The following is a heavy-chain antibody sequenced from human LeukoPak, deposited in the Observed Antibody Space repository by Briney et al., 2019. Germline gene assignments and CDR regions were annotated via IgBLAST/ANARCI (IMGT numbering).Heavy chain of an antibody. CDR1: GYTFTSYY. Sequence: ASVKVSCKASGYTFTSYYMHWVRQAPGQGLEWMGIINPSGGSTSYAQKFQGRVTMTRDTSISTAYMDLSSLRSEDTAVYYCARGPLIYGSGSYYDYWGQGTLVTVSS. CDR3: ARGPLIYGSGSYYDY. D-gene: IGHD3-10*01. J-gene: IGHJ4*02. CDR2: INPSGGST. V-gene: IGHV1-46*01.